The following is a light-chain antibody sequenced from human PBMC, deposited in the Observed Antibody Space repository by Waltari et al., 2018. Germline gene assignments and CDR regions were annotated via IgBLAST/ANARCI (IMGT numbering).Light chain of an antibody. J-gene: IGKJ1*01. CDR3: QQYNSYSVT. CDR1: QSISSW. CDR2: KAS. Sequence: TCRASQSISSWLAWYPQKPGKAPKLLIYKASSLESGVPSRFSGSGSGTEFTLTISSLQPDDFATYYCQQYNSYSVTFGQGTKVEIK. V-gene: IGKV1-5*03.